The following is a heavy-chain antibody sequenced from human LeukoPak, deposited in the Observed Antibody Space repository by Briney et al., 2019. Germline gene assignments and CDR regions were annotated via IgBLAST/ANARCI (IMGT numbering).Heavy chain of an antibody. CDR3: ARAAFWSGYRYYGMDV. CDR2: INHSGST. J-gene: IGHJ6*02. D-gene: IGHD3-3*01. CDR1: GGSFSGYY. V-gene: IGHV4-34*01. Sequence: SETLSLTCAVYGGSFSGYYWSWIRQPPGKGLEWIGEINHSGSTNYNPSLKSRVTISVDTSKNQFSPKLSSVTAADTAVYYCARAAFWSGYRYYGMDVWGQGTTVTVSS.